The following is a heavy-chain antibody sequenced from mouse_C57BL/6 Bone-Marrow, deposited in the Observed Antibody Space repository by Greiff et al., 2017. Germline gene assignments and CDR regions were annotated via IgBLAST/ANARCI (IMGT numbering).Heavy chain of an antibody. J-gene: IGHJ4*01. D-gene: IGHD3-2*02. Sequence: EVQVVESGGDLVKPGGSLKLSCAASGFTFSSYGMSWVRQTPDKRLEWVATISSGGSYTYYPDSVKGRFTISRDNAKNTLYLQMSSLKSEDTAMYYCARHSSGHYYAMDYWGQGTSVTFSS. CDR1: GFTFSSYG. CDR3: ARHSSGHYYAMDY. CDR2: ISSGGSYT. V-gene: IGHV5-6*01.